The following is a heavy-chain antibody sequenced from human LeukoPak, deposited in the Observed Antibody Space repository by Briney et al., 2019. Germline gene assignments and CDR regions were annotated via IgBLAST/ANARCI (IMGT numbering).Heavy chain of an antibody. V-gene: IGHV3-15*01. CDR1: GFTFSNAW. Sequence: PGGSLRLSCAASGFTFSNAWMSWVRQAPGKGLEWVGRIKSKSDGRTTDYAAPVKGRFTISRDDSKNTLYLQMNSLKTEDTAVYYCTTAPRGYCSGGSCSYAFDIWGQGTMVTVSS. CDR3: TTAPRGYCSGGSCSYAFDI. J-gene: IGHJ3*02. D-gene: IGHD2-15*01. CDR2: IKSKSDGRTT.